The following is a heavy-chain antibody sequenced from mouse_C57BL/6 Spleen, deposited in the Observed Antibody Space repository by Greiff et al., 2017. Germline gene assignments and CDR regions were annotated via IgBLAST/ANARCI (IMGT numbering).Heavy chain of an antibody. V-gene: IGHV5-9-1*02. Sequence: EVHLVESGEGLVKPGGSLKLSCAASGFTFSSYAMSWVRQTPEKRLEWVAYISSGGDYIYYADTVKGRFTISRDNARNTLYLQMSSLKSEDTAMYYCTRDYGNYPYYAMDYWGQGTSVTVSS. J-gene: IGHJ4*01. D-gene: IGHD2-1*01. CDR3: TRDYGNYPYYAMDY. CDR2: ISSGGDYI. CDR1: GFTFSSYA.